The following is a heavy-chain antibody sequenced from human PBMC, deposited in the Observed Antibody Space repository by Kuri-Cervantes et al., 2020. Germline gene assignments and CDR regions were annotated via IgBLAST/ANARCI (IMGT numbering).Heavy chain of an antibody. V-gene: IGHV3-21*01. D-gene: IGHD5-18*01. CDR2: ISSSRNYI. CDR3: ARGYSYGYDY. J-gene: IGHJ4*02. Sequence: GESLKISCAASGFTFSSYTMNWVRQAPGKGLEWVSSISSSRNYIYYADSVKGRFTISRDNAKSSLYLQMNSLRAEDTAVYYCARGYSYGYDYWGQGTLVTVSS. CDR1: GFTFSSYT.